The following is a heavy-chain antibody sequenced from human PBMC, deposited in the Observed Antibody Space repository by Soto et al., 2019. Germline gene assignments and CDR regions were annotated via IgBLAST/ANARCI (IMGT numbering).Heavy chain of an antibody. CDR2: ITTTSSTV. CDR1: GFIFSDYS. V-gene: IGHV3-48*02. CDR3: ARDSSGRQYYGMDV. Sequence: GGSLKLSCTPSGFIFSDYSMNWVRQAPGKGLEWISYITTTSSTVYYADSVKGRFTISRDNAKNSLYLQMNSLRDEDTAVYYCARDSSGRQYYGMDVWGQGTTVTVSS. J-gene: IGHJ6*02. D-gene: IGHD3-22*01.